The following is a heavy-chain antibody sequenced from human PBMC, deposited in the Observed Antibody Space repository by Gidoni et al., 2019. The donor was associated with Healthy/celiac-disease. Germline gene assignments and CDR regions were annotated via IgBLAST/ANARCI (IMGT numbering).Heavy chain of an antibody. Sequence: QVQLQESGPGLVKPSQTLSLTCTVPGGSISSGGYYWSCIRQHPGKGLGWIGYIYYSGSTYYNPSLKSRVTISVDTSKNQFSLKLSSVTAADTAVYYCARAEGHYCGGDCLDLTFDYWGQGTLVTVSS. V-gene: IGHV4-31*03. CDR2: IYYSGST. CDR3: ARAEGHYCGGDCLDLTFDY. D-gene: IGHD2-21*02. CDR1: GGSISSGGYY. J-gene: IGHJ4*02.